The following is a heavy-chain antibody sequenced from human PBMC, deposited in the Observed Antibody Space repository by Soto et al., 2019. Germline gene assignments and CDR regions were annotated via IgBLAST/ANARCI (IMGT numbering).Heavy chain of an antibody. J-gene: IGHJ6*02. Sequence: PSETLSLTCTVSGGSISSSSYYWGWIRQPPGKGLEWIGSIYYSGSTYYNPSLKSRVTISVDTAKNQFSLKLSSVTAADTAVYCCAGLRLIYSSCWTYSYYYGMDVWGQGTTVTVSS. V-gene: IGHV4-39*01. CDR3: AGLRLIYSSCWTYSYYYGMDV. CDR1: GGSISSSSYY. D-gene: IGHD6-19*01. CDR2: IYYSGST.